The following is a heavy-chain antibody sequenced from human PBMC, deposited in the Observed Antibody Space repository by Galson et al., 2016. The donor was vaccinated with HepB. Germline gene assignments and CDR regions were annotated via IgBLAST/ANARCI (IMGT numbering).Heavy chain of an antibody. CDR2: IIPIFGTA. J-gene: IGHJ4*02. V-gene: IGHV1-69*13. D-gene: IGHD2/OR15-2a*01. CDR1: GGSFSSLA. Sequence: SVKVSCKASGGSFSSLAISWVRQAPGQGLEWMGGIIPIFGTANYAQKFQGRVTISADASTSTAYMELSSLRSEDTAVYYCARAHWGNIGIYYFDYWGQGTLVTVSS. CDR3: ARAHWGNIGIYYFDY.